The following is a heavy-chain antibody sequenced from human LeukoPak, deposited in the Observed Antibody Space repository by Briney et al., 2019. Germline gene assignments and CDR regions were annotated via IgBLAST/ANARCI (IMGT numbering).Heavy chain of an antibody. J-gene: IGHJ3*02. CDR2: IIPIFGTA. CDR1: GGTFSSYA. CDR3: ARDSFHYDSSNAFDI. D-gene: IGHD3-22*01. Sequence: GASVKVSCKASGGTFSSYAISWVRQAPGQGLEWMGGIIPIFGTANYAQKFQGRVTITADESTSTAYMELRSLRSDDTAVYYCARDSFHYDSSNAFDIWGQGTMVTVSS. V-gene: IGHV1-69*13.